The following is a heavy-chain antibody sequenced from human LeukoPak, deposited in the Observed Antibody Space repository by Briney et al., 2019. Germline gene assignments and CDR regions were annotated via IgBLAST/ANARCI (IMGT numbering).Heavy chain of an antibody. D-gene: IGHD2-2*01. CDR3: ARDLGYCSSTSCHQFDY. CDR1: GFTFSSYS. J-gene: IGHJ4*02. Sequence: GGSLRLSCAASGFTFSSYSMNWVRQAPGKGLEWVSSISSSSSYIYYADSVKGRFTISRDNAKNSLYLQMNSLRAEDTAVYYCARDLGYCSSTSCHQFDYWGQGTLVTVSS. V-gene: IGHV3-21*01. CDR2: ISSSSSYI.